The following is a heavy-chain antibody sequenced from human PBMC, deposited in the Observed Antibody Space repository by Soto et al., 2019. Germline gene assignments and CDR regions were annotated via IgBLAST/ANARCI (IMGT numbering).Heavy chain of an antibody. CDR1: GFTFSSYA. J-gene: IGHJ4*02. D-gene: IGHD3-22*01. Sequence: QVQLVESGGGVVQPGRSLRLSCAASGFTFSSYAMHWVRQAPGKGLEWVAVISYDGSNKYYADSVKGRFTISRDNSKNTLYLQMNSLRAEDTAVYYFAGDSSGYYYPQGYWGQGTLVTVSS. CDR3: AGDSSGYYYPQGY. V-gene: IGHV3-30-3*01. CDR2: ISYDGSNK.